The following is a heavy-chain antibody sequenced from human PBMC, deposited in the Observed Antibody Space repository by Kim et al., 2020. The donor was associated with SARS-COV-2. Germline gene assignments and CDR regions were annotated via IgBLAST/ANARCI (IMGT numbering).Heavy chain of an antibody. V-gene: IGHV4-59*13. Sequence: SETLSLTCTVSGGSISSYYWSWIRQPPGKGLEWIGYIYYSGSTNYNPSLKSRVTISVDTSKNQFSLKLSSVTAADTAVYYCARVGYYYGMDVWGQGTTVTVSS. CDR2: IYYSGST. J-gene: IGHJ6*02. CDR1: GGSISSYY. CDR3: ARVGYYYGMDV.